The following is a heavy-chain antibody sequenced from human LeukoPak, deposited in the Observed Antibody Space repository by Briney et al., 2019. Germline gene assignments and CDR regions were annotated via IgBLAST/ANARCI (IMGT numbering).Heavy chain of an antibody. CDR2: IIPIFGTA. Sequence: SVKVSCKASGGTFSSYAISWVRQAPGQGLEWIGGIIPIFGTANYAQKFQGRVTITADESTSTAYMELSSLRSEDTAVYYCARGGTMVRGHFDYWGQGTLVTVSS. D-gene: IGHD3-10*01. J-gene: IGHJ4*02. CDR1: GGTFSSYA. CDR3: ARGGTMVRGHFDY. V-gene: IGHV1-69*13.